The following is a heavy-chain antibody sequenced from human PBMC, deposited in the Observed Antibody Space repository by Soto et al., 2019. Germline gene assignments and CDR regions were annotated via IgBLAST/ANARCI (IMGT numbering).Heavy chain of an antibody. CDR2: IYYSGST. Sequence: LSLTCTVSGGSISSYYWSWIRQPPGKGLEWIGYIYYSGSTNYNPSLKSRVTISVDTSKNQFSLKLSSVTAADTAVYYCARVKGGYNFWSADYWGQGTLVTVSS. V-gene: IGHV4-59*01. CDR3: ARVKGGYNFWSADY. CDR1: GGSISSYY. D-gene: IGHD3-3*01. J-gene: IGHJ4*02.